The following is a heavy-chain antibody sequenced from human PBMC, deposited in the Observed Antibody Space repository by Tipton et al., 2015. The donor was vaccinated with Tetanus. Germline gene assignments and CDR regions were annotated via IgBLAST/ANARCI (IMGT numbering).Heavy chain of an antibody. CDR1: GFTSESHY. J-gene: IGHJ6*02. CDR2: INPSGRRT. D-gene: IGHD3-9*01. Sequence: SLRLSCAVSGFTSESHYMHWVRQTPDKGLVWISRINPSGRRTDYADSVKGRFTISRDNAKNTVFLQMTSLRAEDTAVYFCARRSLTNYGLDVWGQGTPVTVSS. V-gene: IGHV3-74*01. CDR3: ARRSLTNYGLDV.